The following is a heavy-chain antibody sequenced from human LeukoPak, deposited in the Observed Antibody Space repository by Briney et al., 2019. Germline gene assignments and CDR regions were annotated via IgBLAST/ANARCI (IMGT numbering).Heavy chain of an antibody. Sequence: GGSLRLSCAASGFTFSDYYMSWIRQAPGKGLEWVSYISSSGSTIYYADSVKGRFTISRDNAKNSLYLQMNSLRAEDTAVYYCARISCSSTSCYYMDVWGKGTTVTVSS. CDR1: GFTFSDYY. V-gene: IGHV3-11*04. CDR2: ISSSGSTI. J-gene: IGHJ6*03. D-gene: IGHD2-2*01. CDR3: ARISCSSTSCYYMDV.